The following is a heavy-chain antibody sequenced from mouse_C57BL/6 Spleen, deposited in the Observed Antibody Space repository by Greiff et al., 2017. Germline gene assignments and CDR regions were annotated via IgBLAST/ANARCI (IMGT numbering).Heavy chain of an antibody. CDR2: INPGDGDT. CDR3: ADDGYWYFDV. Sequence: QVQLQQSGPELVKPGASVKISCKASGYAFSSSWMNWVKQRPGKGLEWIGRINPGDGDTNYNGKFKGKATLTADKSSSTAYMQLSSLTSEDSAVYFCADDGYWYFDVWGTGTTVTVSS. J-gene: IGHJ1*03. D-gene: IGHD2-3*01. CDR1: GYAFSSSW. V-gene: IGHV1-82*01.